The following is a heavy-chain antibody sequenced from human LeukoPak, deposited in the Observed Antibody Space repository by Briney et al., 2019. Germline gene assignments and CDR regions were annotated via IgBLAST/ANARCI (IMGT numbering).Heavy chain of an antibody. CDR2: ISTTGSTI. Sequence: PGGSLRLSCAASGFIFSSYSMNWVRQAPGKGLEWVSYISTTGSTIYYADSVKGRFTISRDNAKNSLYLQMNSLRDEDTAVYYCARGRSSSGYYPFDYWGQGTLVTVSS. CDR3: ARGRSSSGYYPFDY. CDR1: GFIFSSYS. V-gene: IGHV3-48*02. J-gene: IGHJ4*02. D-gene: IGHD3-22*01.